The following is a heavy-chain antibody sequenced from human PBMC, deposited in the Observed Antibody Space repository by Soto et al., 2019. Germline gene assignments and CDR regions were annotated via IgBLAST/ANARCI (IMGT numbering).Heavy chain of an antibody. CDR3: ASVFGCLTSYWYFDL. Sequence: EVQLVESGGGLVQPGGSLRLSCAASGFTFSNYWMSWVRQAPGKGLEWVANIKQDGSEKYYMDSVKRRFTISRDNAKNLLFLQMNRLRAEDTALYYCASVFGCLTSYWYFDLWGRGTLVTVSS. J-gene: IGHJ2*01. D-gene: IGHD2-21*02. V-gene: IGHV3-7*01. CDR2: IKQDGSEK. CDR1: GFTFSNYW.